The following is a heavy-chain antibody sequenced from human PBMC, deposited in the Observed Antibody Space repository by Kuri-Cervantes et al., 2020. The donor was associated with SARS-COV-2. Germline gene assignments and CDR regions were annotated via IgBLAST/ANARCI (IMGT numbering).Heavy chain of an antibody. V-gene: IGHV1-24*01. D-gene: IGHD1-26*01. CDR1: GYTLTELS. CDR3: VRVGTAESWGAFDI. J-gene: IGHJ3*02. CDR2: FDPEDGET. Sequence: ASVKVSCKVSGYTLTELSMHWVRQAPGKGLEWMGGFDPEDGETIYAQKFQGRVTMTEDTSTDTAYMELSSLRSEDTAVYYCVRVGTAESWGAFDIWGQGTMVTVSS.